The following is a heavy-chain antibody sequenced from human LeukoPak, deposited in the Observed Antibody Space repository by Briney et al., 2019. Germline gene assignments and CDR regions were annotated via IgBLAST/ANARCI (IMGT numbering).Heavy chain of an antibody. CDR1: GYTFTSYY. Sequence: ASVKVSCKASGYTFTSYYMHWVRQAPGQGLEWMGIINPSGGSTSYAQKFQGRVTMTRDTSTSTAYMELRSLRSDDTAVYYCARDYSIFLERRGFDPWGQGTLVTVSS. V-gene: IGHV1-46*01. D-gene: IGHD3-3*01. CDR3: ARDYSIFLERRGFDP. CDR2: INPSGGST. J-gene: IGHJ5*02.